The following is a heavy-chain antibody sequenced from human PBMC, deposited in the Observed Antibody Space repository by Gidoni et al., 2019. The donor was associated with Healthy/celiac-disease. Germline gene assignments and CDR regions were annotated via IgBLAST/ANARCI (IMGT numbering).Heavy chain of an antibody. D-gene: IGHD1-26*01. V-gene: IGHV2-5*02. Sequence: QITLKESGPTLVKPTQTLTLTCTFSGFSLSTSGVGVGWIRQPPGKALEWRALIYWDDDNRYSPSLKSRLTITTDTSKNQVVLTMTNSDPADTATYYCAHRGNSGCYEGWSWFDPLGQGTLVTVSS. CDR1: GFSLSTSGVG. CDR3: AHRGNSGCYEGWSWFDP. CDR2: IYWDDDN. J-gene: IGHJ5*02.